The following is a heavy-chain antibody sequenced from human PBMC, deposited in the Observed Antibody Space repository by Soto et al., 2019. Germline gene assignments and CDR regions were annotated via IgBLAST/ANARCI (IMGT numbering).Heavy chain of an antibody. CDR3: ARDERGYYYGSGSYYYGMDV. D-gene: IGHD3-10*01. CDR2: ISSSSSYT. CDR1: GFTFSDYY. J-gene: IGHJ6*02. V-gene: IGHV3-11*06. Sequence: PGGSLRLSCAASGFTFSDYYMSCIRQAPGKGLEWVSYISSSSSYTNYADSVKGRFTISRDNAKNSLYLQMNSLRAEDTAVYYCARDERGYYYGSGSYYYGMDVWGQGTTVTVSS.